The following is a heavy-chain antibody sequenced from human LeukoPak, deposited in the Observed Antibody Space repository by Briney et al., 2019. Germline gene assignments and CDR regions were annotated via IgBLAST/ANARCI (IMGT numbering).Heavy chain of an antibody. CDR2: MNHSGST. CDR3: ARAHPRGVVPAAFARTQLNWFAP. CDR1: GGSFSGYY. Sequence: SETLSLTCAVYGGSFSGYYWSWIRQPPGKGREWIGEMNHSGSTNYNPSLKRRVTISVGTSQEQVSLKLSSVTAADTAVYYCARAHPRGVVPAAFARTQLNWFAPWGQGTLVTVSS. V-gene: IGHV4-34*01. D-gene: IGHD2-2*01. J-gene: IGHJ5*02.